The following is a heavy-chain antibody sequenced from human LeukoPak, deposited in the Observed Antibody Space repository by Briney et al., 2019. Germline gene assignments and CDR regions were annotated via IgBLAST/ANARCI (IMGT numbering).Heavy chain of an antibody. D-gene: IGHD2-15*01. CDR2: ISSSGSTI. Sequence: GGSLRLSCAASGFTFSSYEMNWVRQAPGKGLEWVSYISSSGSTIYYADSVKGRFTISRDNAKNSLYLQMNSLRAEDTAVYYCATLWYCSGSSCYWYGMGVWGKGTTVTVSS. CDR3: ATLWYCSGSSCYWYGMGV. V-gene: IGHV3-48*03. J-gene: IGHJ6*04. CDR1: GFTFSSYE.